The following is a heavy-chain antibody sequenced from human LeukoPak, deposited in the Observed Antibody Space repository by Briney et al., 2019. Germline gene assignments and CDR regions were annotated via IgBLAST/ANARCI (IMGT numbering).Heavy chain of an antibody. J-gene: IGHJ3*02. D-gene: IGHD2-21*01. CDR2: IYTSGST. CDR3: ARGRGRLWWWDGAFDI. Sequence: SQTLSLTCTVSGGSISSGSYYWSWIRQPAGKGLEWIGRIYTSGSTNYNPSLKSRVTISVDTSKNQFSLKLSSVTAADTAVYYCARGRGRLWWWDGAFDIWGQGTMVTVSS. V-gene: IGHV4-61*02. CDR1: GGSISSGSYY.